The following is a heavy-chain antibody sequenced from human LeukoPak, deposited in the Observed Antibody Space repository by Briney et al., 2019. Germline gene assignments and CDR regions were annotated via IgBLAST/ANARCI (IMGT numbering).Heavy chain of an antibody. V-gene: IGHV3-48*01. D-gene: IGHD5-18*01. CDR2: ISSSSSTI. Sequence: GGSLRLSCAASGFTFSSYSMNWVRQAPGKGLEWVSYISSSSSTIYYADSVKGRFTISRANAKNSLYLQMNSLRAEDTAVCYCARDPARGYSYGALYWGQGTLVTVSS. CDR1: GFTFSSYS. J-gene: IGHJ4*02. CDR3: ARDPARGYSYGALY.